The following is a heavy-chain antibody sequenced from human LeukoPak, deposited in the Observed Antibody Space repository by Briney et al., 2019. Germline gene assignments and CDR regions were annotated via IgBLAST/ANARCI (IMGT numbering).Heavy chain of an antibody. D-gene: IGHD5-24*01. V-gene: IGHV3-30*02. CDR1: GFTFSNYG. J-gene: IGHJ5*02. Sequence: GGSLRLSCAASGFTFSNYGIHWVRQAPGKGLEWVAFIRYDGSNKYYADSVKGRFTISRDNPKNTLYLQINSLRTEDTAVYYCAKDQEMAAITWFDPWGQGTLVTVSS. CDR3: AKDQEMAAITWFDP. CDR2: IRYDGSNK.